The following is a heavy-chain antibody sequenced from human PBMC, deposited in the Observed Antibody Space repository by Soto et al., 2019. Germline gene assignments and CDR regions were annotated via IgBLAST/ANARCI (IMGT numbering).Heavy chain of an antibody. J-gene: IGHJ3*02. Sequence: SETLALSCTVSGGSVGGGIYYWSWIRQPPGKGLEWIGYIYYSGITNYNPSLKSRVTISVDTSKNQFSLKLSSVTAADTAVYYCARVNYDILTGPDAFDIWGQGTMVTVSS. CDR3: ARVNYDILTGPDAFDI. CDR1: GGSVGGGIYY. V-gene: IGHV4-61*01. D-gene: IGHD3-9*01. CDR2: IYYSGIT.